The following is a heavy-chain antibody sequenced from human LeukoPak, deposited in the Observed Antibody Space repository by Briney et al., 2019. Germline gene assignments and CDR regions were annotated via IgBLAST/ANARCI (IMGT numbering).Heavy chain of an antibody. J-gene: IGHJ4*02. D-gene: IGHD6-13*01. V-gene: IGHV1-46*01. CDR2: INPSGGST. CDR3: ARENRQQPFDY. CDR1: GYTFTSYY. Sequence: GASVKVSRKASGYTFTSYYMHWVRQAPGQGLEWMGIINPSGGSTSYAQKFQGRVTMTRDTSTSTVYMELSSLRSEDTAVYYCARENRQQPFDYWGQGTLVTVSS.